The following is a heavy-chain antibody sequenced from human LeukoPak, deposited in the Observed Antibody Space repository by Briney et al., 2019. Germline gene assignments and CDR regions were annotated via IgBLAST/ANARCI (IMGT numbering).Heavy chain of an antibody. CDR3: AKARYCSGTSCHGFDF. Sequence: GGSLRLSCAASGFTFSSYGMSWVRQAPGKGLEWVSVMSGGGGSTYYADSVKGRFSISRDNSKNTLFLQMNSLRAEDTAVYYCAKARYCSGTSCHGFDFWGQGTLVTVSS. V-gene: IGHV3-23*01. J-gene: IGHJ4*02. CDR1: GFTFSSYG. CDR2: MSGGGGST. D-gene: IGHD2-2*01.